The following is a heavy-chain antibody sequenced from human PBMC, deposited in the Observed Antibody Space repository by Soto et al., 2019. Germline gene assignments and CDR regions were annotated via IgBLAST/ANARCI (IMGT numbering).Heavy chain of an antibody. CDR1: GYSFAGYW. CDR3: ARKVAALTPYYYYYGMEV. V-gene: IGHV5-51*01. Sequence: GESLKSSCKGSGYSFAGYWIGWVRQMAWKGLEWVGIIYPGDSDTRYSPSFQGQVTISADKSISTAYLQWSSLKASDTAMYYCARKVAALTPYYYYYGMEVWGQGTTVTVSS. D-gene: IGHD6-6*01. J-gene: IGHJ6*01. CDR2: IYPGDSDT.